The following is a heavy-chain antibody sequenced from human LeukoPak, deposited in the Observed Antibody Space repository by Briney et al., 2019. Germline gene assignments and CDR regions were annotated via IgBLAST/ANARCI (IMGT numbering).Heavy chain of an antibody. CDR3: ARGSSWYVFWFDP. V-gene: IGHV4-39*01. J-gene: IGHJ5*02. D-gene: IGHD6-13*01. Sequence: SETLSLTCTVSGGSISSSSYYGGWIRQPPGKGLEWIGSIYYSGSTYYNPSLKSRVTISVDTSKNQFSLKLSSVTAADTAVYYCARGSSWYVFWFDPWGQGTLVTVSS. CDR1: GGSISSSSYY. CDR2: IYYSGST.